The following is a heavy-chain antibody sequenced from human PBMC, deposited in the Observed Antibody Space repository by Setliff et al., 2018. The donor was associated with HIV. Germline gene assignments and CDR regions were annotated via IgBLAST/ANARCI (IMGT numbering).Heavy chain of an antibody. D-gene: IGHD3-10*01. CDR2: VYHTGKT. Sequence: KTSETLSLTCAVSGGSISTSNWWSWVRQPPGKGLEWIGEVYHTGKTNYNPSLKSRVTISVDMNKNQFSLNLTSVSAADTAVYYCARGGGITWRSYSFDYWGQGTLVTVSS. CDR3: ARGGGITWRSYSFDY. CDR1: GGSISTSNW. V-gene: IGHV4-4*02. J-gene: IGHJ4*02.